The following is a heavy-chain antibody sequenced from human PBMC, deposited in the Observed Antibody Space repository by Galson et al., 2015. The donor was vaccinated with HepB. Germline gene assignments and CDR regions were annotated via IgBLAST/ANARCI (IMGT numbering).Heavy chain of an antibody. CDR1: GYTFTTHW. CDR2: IYPDDSET. CDR3: AAGDYGSELLRFDP. D-gene: IGHD3-10*01. V-gene: IGHV5-51*01. J-gene: IGHJ5*02. Sequence: QSGAEVKKPGESLKISCKGSGYTFTTHWIGWVRQMPGKGLEWMGIIYPDDSETRYSPSLQGQVTISVDKSISTAHLQWSSLKASDTAMYYCAAGDYGSELLRFDPRGQGTLVTVSS.